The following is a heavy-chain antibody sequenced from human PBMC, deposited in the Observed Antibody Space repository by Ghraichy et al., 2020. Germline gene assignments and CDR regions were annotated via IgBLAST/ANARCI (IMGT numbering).Heavy chain of an antibody. CDR2: ISSSSSTI. Sequence: SCAASRFTFSSYSMNWVRQAPGKGLEWVSYISSSSSTIYYADSVKGRFTISRDNAKNSLYLQMNSLRDEDTAVYYCARGDGDHYWDFDLWGRGTLVTVSS. CDR3: ARGDGDHYWDFDL. V-gene: IGHV3-48*02. CDR1: RFTFSSYS. D-gene: IGHD4-17*01. J-gene: IGHJ2*01.